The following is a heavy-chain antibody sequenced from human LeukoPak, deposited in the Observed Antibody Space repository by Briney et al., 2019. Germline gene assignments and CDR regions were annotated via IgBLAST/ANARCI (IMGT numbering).Heavy chain of an antibody. J-gene: IGHJ4*02. CDR2: IYSGGST. CDR1: GFTVSSNY. D-gene: IGHD3-9*01. V-gene: IGHV3-66*01. CDR3: ASALYYDILTGYYRRASTWDY. Sequence: PGGSLRLSCAASGFTVSSNYMSWVRQAPGKGLEWVSVIYSGGSTYYADSVKGRFTISRDNSKNTLYLQMNSLRAEDTAVYYCASALYYDILTGYYRRASTWDYWGQGTLVTVSS.